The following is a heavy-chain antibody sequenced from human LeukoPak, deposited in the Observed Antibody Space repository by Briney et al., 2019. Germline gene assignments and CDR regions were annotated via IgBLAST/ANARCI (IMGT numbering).Heavy chain of an antibody. V-gene: IGHV4-39*02. J-gene: IGHJ6*02. D-gene: IGHD6-13*01. CDR2: IYYSGST. CDR3: ARDSSSPRRPDHYGMDV. CDR1: GGSISSNSYY. Sequence: SETLSLTCTVSGGSISSNSYYWGWIRLPPGKGLEWIGHIYYSGSTYYNPSLKSRVTISVDTSKNQFSLKLSSVTAADTAVYYCARDSSSPRRPDHYGMDVWGQGTTVTVSS.